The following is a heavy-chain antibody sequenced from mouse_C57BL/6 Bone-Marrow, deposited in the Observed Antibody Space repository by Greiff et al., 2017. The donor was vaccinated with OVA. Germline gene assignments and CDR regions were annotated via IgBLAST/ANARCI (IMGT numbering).Heavy chain of an antibody. V-gene: IGHV5-4*01. Sequence: EVQGVESGGGLVKPGGSLKLSCAASGFTFSSYAMSWVRQTPEKRLEWVATISDGGSYTYYPDNVKGRFTISRDNAKNNLYLQMSHLKSEDTAIYYCATYGSSHYSMDYWGQGTSVTVSS. J-gene: IGHJ4*01. CDR2: ISDGGSYT. CDR1: GFTFSSYA. D-gene: IGHD1-1*01. CDR3: ATYGSSHYSMDY.